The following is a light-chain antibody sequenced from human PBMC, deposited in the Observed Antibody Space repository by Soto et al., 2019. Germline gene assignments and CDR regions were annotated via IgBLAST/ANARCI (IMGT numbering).Light chain of an antibody. CDR3: SSYTGSSTPV. J-gene: IGLJ3*02. V-gene: IGLV2-14*01. CDR1: SSDVGGYNY. Sequence: QSALTQPASMSGSPGQSITISCTGTSSDVGGYNYVSWYQHHPGKAPKLMIYEVSNRPSGVSNRFSGSKSGNTASLTISGLQAEDEADYYCSSYTGSSTPVFGGGTKLTVL. CDR2: EVS.